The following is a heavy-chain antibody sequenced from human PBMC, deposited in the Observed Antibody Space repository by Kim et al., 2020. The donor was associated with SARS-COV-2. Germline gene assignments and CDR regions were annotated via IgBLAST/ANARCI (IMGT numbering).Heavy chain of an antibody. CDR2: YYTGST. J-gene: IGHJ4*02. CDR3: VRQADY. V-gene: IGHV4-59*08. Sequence: YYTGSTNYSPSLKRRVTISGVPSENQFSLRLTSVTAADTAVYYCVRQADYWGQGIMVTVSS.